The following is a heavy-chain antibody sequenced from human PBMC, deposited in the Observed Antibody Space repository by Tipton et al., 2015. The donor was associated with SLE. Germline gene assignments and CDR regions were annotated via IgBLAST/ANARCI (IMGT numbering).Heavy chain of an antibody. CDR2: VDNSGST. Sequence: TLSLTCSVSGGSISTYYWNWIRQPPGKGLEWIGYVDNSGSTNYNPSLRSRLTISVDTSRNQFSLKLNSLTAADTAVYYCARASPGFNFWTGSPFDPWGQGTPVTVSS. D-gene: IGHD3/OR15-3a*01. CDR3: ARASPGFNFWTGSPFDP. CDR1: GGSISTYY. V-gene: IGHV4-59*01. J-gene: IGHJ5*02.